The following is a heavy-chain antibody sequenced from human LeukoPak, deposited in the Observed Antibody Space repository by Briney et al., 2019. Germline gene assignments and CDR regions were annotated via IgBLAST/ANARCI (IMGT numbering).Heavy chain of an antibody. CDR2: ISTSSTYI. CDR1: GFTFSSYS. D-gene: IGHD6-13*01. V-gene: IGHV3-21*01. CDR3: ARQPGIAAAGRFDS. Sequence: GGSLRLSCAASGFTFSSYSMNWVRQAPGRGLEWVSSISTSSTYIYYADSVKGRFTISRDNPKNSQFLKMNSLRAEDTAMYYCARQPGIAAAGRFDSWGQGTLVTVSS. J-gene: IGHJ4*02.